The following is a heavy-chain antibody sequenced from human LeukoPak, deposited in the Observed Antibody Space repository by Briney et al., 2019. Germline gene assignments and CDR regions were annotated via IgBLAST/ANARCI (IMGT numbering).Heavy chain of an antibody. Sequence: GGSLRLSCAASGFTFSSYAMSWVRQAPGKGLEWVSGISGSDGSTNYADSVKGRFTISRENSKNTLYLQMNSLKTEDTAVYYCTTDSTSYYYYYYMDVWGKGTTVTISS. CDR2: ISGSDGST. D-gene: IGHD2-2*01. J-gene: IGHJ6*03. V-gene: IGHV3-23*01. CDR1: GFTFSSYA. CDR3: TTDSTSYYYYYYMDV.